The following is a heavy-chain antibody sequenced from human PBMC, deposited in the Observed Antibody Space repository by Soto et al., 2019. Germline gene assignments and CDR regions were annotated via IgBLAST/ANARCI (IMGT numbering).Heavy chain of an antibody. V-gene: IGHV3-21*01. Sequence: KPGGSLRLSCAASGFTFSSYSMNWVRQAPGKGLEWVSSISSSSSYIYYADSVKGRFTISRDNAKNSLYLQMNSLRAEDTAVYYCARDHYVELTYYYYGMDVWGQGTTVTVSS. CDR1: GFTFSSYS. D-gene: IGHD3-10*02. CDR3: ARDHYVELTYYYYGMDV. J-gene: IGHJ6*02. CDR2: ISSSSSYI.